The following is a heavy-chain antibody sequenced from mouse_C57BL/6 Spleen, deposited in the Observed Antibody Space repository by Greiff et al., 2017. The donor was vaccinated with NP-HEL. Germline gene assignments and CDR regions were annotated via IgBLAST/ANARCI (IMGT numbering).Heavy chain of an antibody. CDR2: IRNKANGYTT. Sequence: EVQLVESGGGLVQPGGSLSLSCAASGFTFTDYYMSWVRQPPGKALEWLGFIRNKANGYTTEYSASVKGRFTISRDNSQSILYLQMNALRAEDSATYYCARRGNWDYFDYWGQGTTLTVSS. CDR3: ARRGNWDYFDY. CDR1: GFTFTDYY. J-gene: IGHJ2*01. V-gene: IGHV7-3*01. D-gene: IGHD4-1*01.